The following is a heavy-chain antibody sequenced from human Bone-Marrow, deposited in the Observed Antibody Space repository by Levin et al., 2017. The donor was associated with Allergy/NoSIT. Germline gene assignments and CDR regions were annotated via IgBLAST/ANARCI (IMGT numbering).Heavy chain of an antibody. J-gene: IGHJ5*02. CDR1: GYSISSGFH. CDR3: ARALGGTYGAGSYMFDR. CDR2: VSHRGNT. D-gene: IGHD3-10*01. Sequence: GSLRLSCTVDGYSISSGFHWGWIRQSPGKGLEWIGSVSHRGNTYYNPSLKSRVTMAVDTSKNQLSLKLSSVTAVDTAVYYCARALGGTYGAGSYMFDRWGQGTLVTVSS. V-gene: IGHV4-38-2*02.